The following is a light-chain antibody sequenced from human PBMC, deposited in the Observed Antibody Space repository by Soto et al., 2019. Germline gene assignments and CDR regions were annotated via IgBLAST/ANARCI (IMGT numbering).Light chain of an antibody. J-gene: IGKJ2*01. CDR2: DAS. CDR1: QSVANY. CDR3: QQRSNWPPYT. V-gene: IGKV3-11*01. Sequence: EIVLTHSPATLSLSPGERATLSCRASQSVANYLAWYQQKPGQAPRLLISDASNRATGTPARFSGSGSGTDFTLTISSLEPEDFAVYYCQQRSNWPPYTFGQGTKLEIK.